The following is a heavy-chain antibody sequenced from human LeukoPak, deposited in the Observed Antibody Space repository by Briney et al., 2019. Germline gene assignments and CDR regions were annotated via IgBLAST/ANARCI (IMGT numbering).Heavy chain of an antibody. V-gene: IGHV1-8*01. CDR2: MKPSSGDT. D-gene: IGHD1-14*01. Sequence: ASVKVSCKASGYTFTTYDINWVRQGTGQGLEWMGWMKPSSGDTGYSQKFQGRVTMTRDTSTSTAYMELNSLRSEDTAVYYCVRGPGGHKHWGQGTLVTVSS. CDR1: GYTFTTYD. CDR3: VRGPGGHKH. J-gene: IGHJ1*01.